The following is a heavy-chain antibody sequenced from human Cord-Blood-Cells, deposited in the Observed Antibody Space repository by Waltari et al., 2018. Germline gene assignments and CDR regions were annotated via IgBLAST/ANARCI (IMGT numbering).Heavy chain of an antibody. J-gene: IGHJ5*02. CDR3: ARQVWYGSGSYYNWFDP. Sequence: QLQESGPGLVKPSETLSLTCTVSGGSISSSSYYWGWIRQPPGKGLEWIGSIYYSGSTYYNPSLKSRVTISVDTSKNQFSLKLSSVTAADTAVYYCARQVWYGSGSYYNWFDPWGQGTLVTVSS. D-gene: IGHD3-10*01. CDR1: GGSISSSSYY. V-gene: IGHV4-39*01. CDR2: IYYSGST.